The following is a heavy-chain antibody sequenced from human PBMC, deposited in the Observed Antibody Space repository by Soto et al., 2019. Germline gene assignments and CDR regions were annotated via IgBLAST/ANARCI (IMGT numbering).Heavy chain of an antibody. J-gene: IGHJ5*02. CDR1: GGSVSSGSYY. D-gene: IGHD3-10*01. CDR3: ARRPRVRGGGGDWFDP. Sequence: SETLSLTCTVSGGSVSSGSYYWSWIRQPPGKGLEWIGYIYYSGSTNYNPSLKSRVTISVDTSKNQFSLKLSSVTAADTAVYYCARRPRVRGGGGDWFDPWGQGTLVTVSS. V-gene: IGHV4-61*01. CDR2: IYYSGST.